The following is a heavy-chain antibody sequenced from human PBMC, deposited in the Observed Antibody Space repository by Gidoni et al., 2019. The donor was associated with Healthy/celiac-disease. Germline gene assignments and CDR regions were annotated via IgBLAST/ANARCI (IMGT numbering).Heavy chain of an antibody. CDR3: ARDNRLCGDCYSEDAFDI. D-gene: IGHD2-21*02. Sequence: EVQLVESGGGLVKPGGSLRLSCAASGFTFSSYSMNWVGQAPGKGLEWVSSISRSSSYIYYADSVKGRFTISRDNAKNSLYLQMNSLRAEDTAVYYCARDNRLCGDCYSEDAFDIWGQGTMVTVSS. V-gene: IGHV3-21*01. J-gene: IGHJ3*02. CDR2: ISRSSSYI. CDR1: GFTFSSYS.